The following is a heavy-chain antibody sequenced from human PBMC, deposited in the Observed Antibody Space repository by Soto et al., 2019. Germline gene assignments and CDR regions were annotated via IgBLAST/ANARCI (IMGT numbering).Heavy chain of an antibody. Sequence: QVSCKASGGTFGSDAITWVRQAPGQGLEWVGRIIPIFGTTNYAQNLQGRVTISADKSTLTSYMELHSLTSDDTALYYCARDRTDSGYYTNWLDPWGQGTQVTVSS. V-gene: IGHV1-69*06. CDR3: ARDRTDSGYYTNWLDP. D-gene: IGHD3-22*01. CDR1: GGTFGSDA. J-gene: IGHJ5*02. CDR2: IIPIFGTT.